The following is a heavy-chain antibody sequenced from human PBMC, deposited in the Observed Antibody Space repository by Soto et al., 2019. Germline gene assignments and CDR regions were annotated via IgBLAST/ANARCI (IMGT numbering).Heavy chain of an antibody. D-gene: IGHD3-22*01. V-gene: IGHV3-43D*04. CDR3: AKDRGSSGYNYYYYYGMDV. J-gene: IGHJ6*02. CDR1: GFTFDDYA. Sequence: PGGSLRLSCAASGFTFDDYAMHWVRQAPGKGLEWVSLISWDGGSTYYADSVKGRFTISRDNSKNSLYLQMNSLRAEDTALYYSAKDRGSSGYNYYYYYGMDVWGQGTTVTVSS. CDR2: ISWDGGST.